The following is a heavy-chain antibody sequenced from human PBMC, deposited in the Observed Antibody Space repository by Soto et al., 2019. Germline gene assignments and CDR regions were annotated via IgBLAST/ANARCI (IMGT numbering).Heavy chain of an antibody. Sequence: QVQLVQSVAEVKKPGSSVEVSCKASGGTFSSYAISWVRQAPGQGLEWMGGFIPIFGTANYAQKFQGRVTITADESTSTAYMELSSLRSEDTAVYYCARAWGGNSFYYYGMDVWGQGTTVTVSS. D-gene: IGHD2-21*02. CDR1: GGTFSSYA. CDR2: FIPIFGTA. J-gene: IGHJ6*02. CDR3: ARAWGGNSFYYYGMDV. V-gene: IGHV1-69*01.